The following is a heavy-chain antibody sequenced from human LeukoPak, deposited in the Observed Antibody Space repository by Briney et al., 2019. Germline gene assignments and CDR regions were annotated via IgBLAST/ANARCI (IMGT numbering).Heavy chain of an antibody. CDR3: ARRWEVWGSYPSYFDP. J-gene: IGHJ5*02. CDR2: IYYSGST. Sequence: SETLSLTCTFPGGSISTNGYYWGWIRQPPGKGLEWIGSIYYSGSTYFNPSLKSRVTISIDMSKNQFSLKLSSVTAADTAVYYCARRWEVWGSYPSYFDPWGQGTLVTVSS. V-gene: IGHV4-39*01. D-gene: IGHD3-16*01. CDR1: GGSISTNGYY.